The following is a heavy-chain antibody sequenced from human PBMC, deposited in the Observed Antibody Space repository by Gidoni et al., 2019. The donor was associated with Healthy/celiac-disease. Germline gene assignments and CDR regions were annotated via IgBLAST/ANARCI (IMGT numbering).Heavy chain of an antibody. D-gene: IGHD6-19*01. CDR3: ARTLPSGWYPPGAFDI. CDR1: GDSVSSNSAA. CDR2: TYYRSKWYN. V-gene: IGHV6-1*01. J-gene: IGHJ3*02. Sequence: QVQLQQSGPGLVKPSQTLSLTCAISGDSVSSNSAAWNWIRQSPSRGLEWLGRTYYRSKWYNDYAVSVKSRRNINPDTSKNQFSLQLNSVTPEDTAVYYCARTLPSGWYPPGAFDIWGQGTMVTVSS.